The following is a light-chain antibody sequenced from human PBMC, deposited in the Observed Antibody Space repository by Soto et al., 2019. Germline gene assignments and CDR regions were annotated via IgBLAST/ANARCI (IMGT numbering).Light chain of an antibody. J-gene: IGLJ2*01. CDR1: FSNIGSNY. V-gene: IGLV1-47*01. CDR2: RNG. Sequence: QSVLTQPPSASETPGQRVTISCSGSFSNIGSNYVCWYQQVPGAAPKILISRNGQRPSGVPDRFSGSKSGTSASLAISGLQSDDEADYYCAAWDDSLTAVVFGGGTKLTVL. CDR3: AAWDDSLTAVV.